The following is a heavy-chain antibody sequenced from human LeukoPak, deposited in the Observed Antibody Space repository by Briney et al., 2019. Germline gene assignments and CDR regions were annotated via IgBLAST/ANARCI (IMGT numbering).Heavy chain of an antibody. D-gene: IGHD2-2*01. CDR3: AGSSTSWAWFDY. CDR2: FYYSGST. CDR1: GGSISSGGYY. Sequence: SQTLSLTCTVSGGSISSGGYYWSWIRQHPGKGLEWIGYFYYSGSTYYNPSLKSRVAISVDTSKNQFSLRLRSVTAADTAVYYCAGSSTSWAWFDYWGQGTLVAVSS. V-gene: IGHV4-31*03. J-gene: IGHJ4*02.